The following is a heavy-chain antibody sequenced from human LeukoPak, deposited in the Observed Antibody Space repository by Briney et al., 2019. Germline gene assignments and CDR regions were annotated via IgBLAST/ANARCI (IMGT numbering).Heavy chain of an antibody. CDR1: GYTFTGYY. D-gene: IGHD4-17*01. Sequence: ASVKVSCKASGYTFTGYYMHWARQAPGQGLEWMGWINPNSGGTNYAQKFQGRVPMTRDTSISTAYMELSRLSSDDTALYYCARDPYGDYGFDPWGQGTLVTASS. CDR2: INPNSGGT. V-gene: IGHV1-2*02. CDR3: ARDPYGDYGFDP. J-gene: IGHJ5*02.